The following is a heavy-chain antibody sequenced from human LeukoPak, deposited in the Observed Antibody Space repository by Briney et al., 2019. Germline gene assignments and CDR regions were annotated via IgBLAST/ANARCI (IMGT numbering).Heavy chain of an antibody. CDR3: AREAVTYFDY. J-gene: IGHJ4*02. Sequence: PGGSLRLSCAASGFTFSSYGMHWVRQAPGKGLEWVAVISYDGSNKYYVDSVKGRFTISRDNSKNTLYLQMNSLRAEDTAVYYCAREAVTYFDYWGQGTLVTVSS. CDR2: ISYDGSNK. D-gene: IGHD4-17*01. CDR1: GFTFSSYG. V-gene: IGHV3-30*03.